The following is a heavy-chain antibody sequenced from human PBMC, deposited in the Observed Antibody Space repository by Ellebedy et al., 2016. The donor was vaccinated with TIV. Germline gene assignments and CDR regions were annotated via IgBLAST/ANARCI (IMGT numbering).Heavy chain of an antibody. J-gene: IGHJ4*02. Sequence: GSLRLSXAVYGGSFSGYYWSWIRQPPGKGLEWIGEINHSGSTNYNPSLKSRVTISVDTSKNQFSLKLSSVTAADTAVYYCARAAYGDDAFDYWGQGTLVTVSS. D-gene: IGHD4-17*01. CDR1: GGSFSGYY. CDR2: INHSGST. CDR3: ARAAYGDDAFDY. V-gene: IGHV4-34*01.